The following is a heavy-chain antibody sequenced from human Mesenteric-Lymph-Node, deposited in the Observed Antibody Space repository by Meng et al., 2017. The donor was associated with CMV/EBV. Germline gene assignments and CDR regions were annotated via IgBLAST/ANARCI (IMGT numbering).Heavy chain of an antibody. V-gene: IGHV3-49*04. D-gene: IGHD6-13*01. CDR3: TRGFEAAAGTGGSYYYYGMDV. CDR2: IRSKAYGGTT. Sequence: GGSLRLSCTASGFTFGDYAMSWVRQAPGKGLEWVGFIRSKAYGGTTEYAASVKGRFTISRDDSKSIAYLQMNSLKTEDTAVYYCTRGFEAAAGTGGSYYYYGMDVWGQGTTVTVSS. J-gene: IGHJ6*02. CDR1: GFTFGDYA.